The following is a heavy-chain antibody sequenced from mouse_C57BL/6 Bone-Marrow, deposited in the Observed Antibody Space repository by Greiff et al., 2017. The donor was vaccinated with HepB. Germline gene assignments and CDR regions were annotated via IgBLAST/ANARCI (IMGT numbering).Heavy chain of an antibody. J-gene: IGHJ2*01. V-gene: IGHV7-3*01. D-gene: IGHD1-1*01. CDR1: GFTFTDYY. CDR2: IRNKANGYTT. CDR3: ARYPTTVAYYFDY. Sequence: DVKLVESGGGLVQPGGSLSLSCAASGFTFTDYYMSWVRQPPGKALEWLGFIRNKANGYTTEYSASVKGRFTISRDNSQSILYLQMNALRAEDSATYYCARYPTTVAYYFDYWGQGTTLTVSS.